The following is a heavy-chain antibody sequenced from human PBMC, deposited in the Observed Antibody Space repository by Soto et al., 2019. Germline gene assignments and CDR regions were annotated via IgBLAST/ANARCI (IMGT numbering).Heavy chain of an antibody. J-gene: IGHJ4*02. V-gene: IGHV1-46*03. CDR3: SRVDPGETSPFDH. CDR1: GYIFTSYY. CDR2: INPFDGSR. D-gene: IGHD3-10*01. Sequence: ASVKVSCKASGYIFTSYYIHWVRQAPGQGLEWMGWINPFDGSRMFAQSFQGRVTMTGDTSTSTVYMEVSSLRSEDTAVYYCSRVDPGETSPFDHWGQ.